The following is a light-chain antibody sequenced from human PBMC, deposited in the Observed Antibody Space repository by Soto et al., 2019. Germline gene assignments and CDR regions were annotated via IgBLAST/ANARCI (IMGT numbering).Light chain of an antibody. V-gene: IGLV2-23*02. CDR1: SSDVGSYNL. CDR2: EVS. J-gene: IGLJ1*01. Sequence: ALTQPASVSGSPGQSITISCTGTSSDVGSYNLVSWYQQHPGKAPKLMIYEVSKRPSGVSNRFSGSKSGNTASLTISGLQAEDEADYYCCSYAGSSTPYVFGTGTRSPS. CDR3: CSYAGSSTPYV.